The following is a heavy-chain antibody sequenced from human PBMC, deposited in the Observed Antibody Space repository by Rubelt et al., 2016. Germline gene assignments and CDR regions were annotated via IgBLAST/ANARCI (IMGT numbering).Heavy chain of an antibody. CDR2: IYYSGST. D-gene: IGHD2-8*01. CDR1: GGSISSGGYY. J-gene: IGHJ4*02. Sequence: QVQLQESGPGLVKPSQTLSLTCTVSGGSISSGGYYWSWIRQHPGKGLAWIGYIYYSGSTYYNPSLKSRVTISVDTSKNQFSLKLSSVTAADTAVYYCARQARILYHFDYWGQGTLVTVSS. V-gene: IGHV4-31*03. CDR3: ARQARILYHFDY.